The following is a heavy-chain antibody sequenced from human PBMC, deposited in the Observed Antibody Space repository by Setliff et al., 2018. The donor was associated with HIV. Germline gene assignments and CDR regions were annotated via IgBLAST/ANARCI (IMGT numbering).Heavy chain of an antibody. V-gene: IGHV3-7*01. CDR3: VRWGLPYGIDA. CDR2: IKPDGSSK. CDR1: GFTFSTFW. J-gene: IGHJ4*02. Sequence: QAGGSLRLSCAASGFTFSTFWMGWVRQAPGKGREWVAHIKPDGSSKKYVDSVKGRFTISRDNAKDSLYLQMHSLRAEDTAVYYCVRWGLPYGIDAWGQGTLVTVSS. D-gene: IGHD3-16*01.